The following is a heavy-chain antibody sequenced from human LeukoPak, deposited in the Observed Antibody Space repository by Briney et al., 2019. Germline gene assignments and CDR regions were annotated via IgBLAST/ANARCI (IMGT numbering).Heavy chain of an antibody. CDR3: ARAPNYDFWSGLQYYYYGMDV. D-gene: IGHD3-3*01. V-gene: IGHV3-11*01. J-gene: IGHJ6*02. CDR1: GFTFSDYY. Sequence: GGSLRLSCTAPGFTFSDYYMSWIRQAPGKGLEWVSYISSSGSTIYYADSVKGRFTISRDNAKNSLYLQMNSLRAEDTAVYYCARAPNYDFWSGLQYYYYGMDVWGQGTTVTVSS. CDR2: ISSSGSTI.